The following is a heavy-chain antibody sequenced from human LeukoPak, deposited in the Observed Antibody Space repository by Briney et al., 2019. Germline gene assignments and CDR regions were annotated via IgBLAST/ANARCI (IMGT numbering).Heavy chain of an antibody. CDR2: IYNSGST. Sequence: SETLSLTCTVSGGSISSYYWSWIRQPPGKGLEWIGYIYNSGSTSYNPSLKSRVTISLDTSQNQFSLKLSSLTAADTAVYYCARGVVAAAGRTFDFWGQGTLVTVSS. J-gene: IGHJ4*02. CDR1: GGSISSYY. CDR3: ARGVVAAAGRTFDF. D-gene: IGHD6-13*01. V-gene: IGHV4-59*01.